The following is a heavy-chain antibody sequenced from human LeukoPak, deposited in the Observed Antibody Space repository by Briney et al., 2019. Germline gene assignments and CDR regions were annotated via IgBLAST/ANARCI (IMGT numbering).Heavy chain of an antibody. V-gene: IGHV1-18*01. Sequence: GASVKVSCKASGYTFTDYGIHWVRQAPGQGLEWISWGSTFNGHRLYGQRFQGRVTMTTDPSTTTVYMELTSLTSDDTALYYCARDAVGATAFDLWGQRTMVIVSS. J-gene: IGHJ3*01. CDR2: GSTFNGHR. CDR3: ARDAVGATAFDL. D-gene: IGHD1-26*01. CDR1: GYTFTDYG.